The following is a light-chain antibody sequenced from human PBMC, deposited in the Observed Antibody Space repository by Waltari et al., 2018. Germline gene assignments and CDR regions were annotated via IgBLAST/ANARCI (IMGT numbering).Light chain of an antibody. Sequence: VLTQSPATLYVSPGDTATLSCRASRSVGVNLAWYQQKPGQAPRLLIKDASKWATGIPARFSAAGSGTEFTLIIISLQSEDSAIYYCHQYNTWPPATFGQGTKLDI. CDR3: HQYNTWPPAT. J-gene: IGKJ2*01. V-gene: IGKV3-15*01. CDR1: RSVGVN. CDR2: DAS.